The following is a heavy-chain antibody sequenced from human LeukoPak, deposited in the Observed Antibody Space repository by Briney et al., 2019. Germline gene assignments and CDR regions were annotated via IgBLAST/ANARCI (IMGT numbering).Heavy chain of an antibody. CDR2: ICYSGYT. CDR3: ARLAKYFYDSTGYSETFDY. V-gene: IGHV4-39*01. J-gene: IGHJ4*02. CDR1: GGSISSSSYY. D-gene: IGHD3-22*01. Sequence: SETLSLTCSVSGGSISSSSYYWGWIRQPPGKGLEWIGSICYSGYTYYNPSLKSRVTISVDTSKNHFSLKLSSVTAADTAVYYCARLAKYFYDSTGYSETFDYWGQGTLVTVSS.